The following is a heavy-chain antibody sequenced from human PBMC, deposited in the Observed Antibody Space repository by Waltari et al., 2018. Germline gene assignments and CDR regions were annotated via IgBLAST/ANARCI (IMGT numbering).Heavy chain of an antibody. J-gene: IGHJ4*02. D-gene: IGHD6-19*01. CDR2: IYYSGST. Sequence: QLQLQESGPGLVKPSETLSLTCTVSGCSISSSSYYWGWIRQPPGKGLEWIGSIYYSGSTYYNPSLKSRVTISVDTSKNQFSLKLSSVTAADTAVYYCASEEQSGWYPLGYWGQGTLVTVSS. CDR1: GCSISSSSYY. CDR3: ASEEQSGWYPLGY. V-gene: IGHV4-39*07.